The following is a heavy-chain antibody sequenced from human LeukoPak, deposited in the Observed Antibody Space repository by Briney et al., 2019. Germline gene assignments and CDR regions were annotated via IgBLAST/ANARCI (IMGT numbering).Heavy chain of an antibody. V-gene: IGHV3-30-3*01. J-gene: IGHJ3*02. CDR2: ISYDGSNK. CDR3: ARGRDDAFDI. Sequence: GGSQRLSCAASGFTFSSYAMHWVRQAPGKGLEWVAVISYDGSNKYYADSVKGRFTISRDNSKNTLYLQMNSLRAEDTAVYYCARGRDDAFDIGRQGTMVTVSS. CDR1: GFTFSSYA.